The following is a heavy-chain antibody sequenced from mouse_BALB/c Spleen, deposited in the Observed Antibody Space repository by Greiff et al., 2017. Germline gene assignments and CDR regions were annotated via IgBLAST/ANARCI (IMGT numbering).Heavy chain of an antibody. J-gene: IGHJ1*01. V-gene: IGHV2-6-7*01. Sequence: VHLVESGPGLVAPSQSLSITCTVSGFSLTGYGVNWVRQPPGRGLEWLGMIWGDGSTDYNSALKSRLSISKDNSKSQVFLKVNSLQTDDTAKYYCARKGNYWYFDVWGAGTTVTVSS. CDR1: GFSLTGYG. CDR2: IWGDGST. CDR3: ARKGNYWYFDV.